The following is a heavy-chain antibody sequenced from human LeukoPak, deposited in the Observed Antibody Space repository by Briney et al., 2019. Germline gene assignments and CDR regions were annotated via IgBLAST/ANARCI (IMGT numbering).Heavy chain of an antibody. V-gene: IGHV3-23*01. J-gene: IGHJ1*01. CDR2: ISGSGGST. CDR1: GFTFSDYA. Sequence: GGSLRLSCAASGFTFSDYAMNWVRQAPGKGLEWVSAISGSGGSTYYADSVKGRFTISRDNSKNTLYLQMNGLRAEDTAVYYCAKARGFGPTYFQHWGQGTLVTVSS. CDR3: AKARGFGPTYFQH. D-gene: IGHD3-10*01.